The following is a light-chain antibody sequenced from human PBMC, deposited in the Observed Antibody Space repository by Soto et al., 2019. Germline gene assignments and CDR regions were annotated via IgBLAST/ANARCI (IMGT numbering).Light chain of an antibody. Sequence: EIVLTQSPGTLSLSPGERATLSCRASQSVGSSYLAWYQQKPGQAPRLLIYGASTRATDIPARFSGSGSGTEFTLTISSLQSEDFAVYYCQQYGSSPFTFGPGTKVDIK. CDR3: QQYGSSPFT. V-gene: IGKV3-20*01. CDR1: QSVGSSY. CDR2: GAS. J-gene: IGKJ3*01.